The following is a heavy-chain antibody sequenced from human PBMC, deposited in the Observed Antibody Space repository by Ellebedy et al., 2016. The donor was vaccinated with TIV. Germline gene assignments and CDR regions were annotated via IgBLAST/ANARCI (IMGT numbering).Heavy chain of an antibody. D-gene: IGHD4-23*01. CDR1: GLTFSSHA. J-gene: IGHJ4*02. CDR3: KGDDGDSGGKLDY. V-gene: IGHV3-23*01. CDR2: ITESGGNT. Sequence: GESLKISCAASGLTFSSHAMSWVRQAPGKGLEWVSSITESGGNTYYADSVKGRFTISRDNSRNTLYLQMNSLRADDTAVYYCKGDDGDSGGKLDYWGQGALVTVSS.